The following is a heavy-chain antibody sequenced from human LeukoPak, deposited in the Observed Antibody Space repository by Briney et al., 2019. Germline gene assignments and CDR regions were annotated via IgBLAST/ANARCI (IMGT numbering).Heavy chain of an antibody. CDR3: ARGCPILWFGAGREYYFDY. V-gene: IGHV4-34*01. Sequence: SETLSLTCAVYGGSFSGYYWSWIRQPPGKGLEWIGEINHSGSTNYNPSLKSRVTISVDTSKNQFSLKLSSVTAADTAVHYCARGCPILWFGAGREYYFDYWGQGTLVTVSS. D-gene: IGHD3-10*01. CDR2: INHSGST. CDR1: GGSFSGYY. J-gene: IGHJ4*02.